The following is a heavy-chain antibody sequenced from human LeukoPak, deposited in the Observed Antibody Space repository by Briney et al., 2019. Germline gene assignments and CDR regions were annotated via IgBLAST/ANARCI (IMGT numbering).Heavy chain of an antibody. Sequence: GGSLRLSCAASGFTYDDYAMHWVRQAPGKGLEWVSGISWNSGSIGYADSVKGRFTISRDNAKNSLYLQMNSLRAEDTAVYYCARSSSPCDIWGQGTMVTVSS. D-gene: IGHD5-24*01. CDR3: ARSSSPCDI. J-gene: IGHJ3*02. CDR2: ISWNSGSI. CDR1: GFTYDDYA. V-gene: IGHV3-9*01.